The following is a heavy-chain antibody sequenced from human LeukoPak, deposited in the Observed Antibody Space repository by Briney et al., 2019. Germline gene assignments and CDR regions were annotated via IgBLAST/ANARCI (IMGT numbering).Heavy chain of an antibody. Sequence: SETLSLTCTVSGGSISSYYRSWIRQPPGKGLEWIGYIYYSGSTNYNPSLKSRVTISVDTSKNQFSLKLSSVTAADTAVYYCARRPHVDYYDSSGYLGDAFDIWGQGTMVTVSS. CDR3: ARRPHVDYYDSSGYLGDAFDI. CDR2: IYYSGST. V-gene: IGHV4-59*01. CDR1: GGSISSYY. J-gene: IGHJ3*02. D-gene: IGHD3-22*01.